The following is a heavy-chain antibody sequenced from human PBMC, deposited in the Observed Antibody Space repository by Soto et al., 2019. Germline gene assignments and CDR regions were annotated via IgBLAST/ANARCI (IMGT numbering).Heavy chain of an antibody. Sequence: GASVKGACKASGYTFTSYYMHWVRQAPGQGLEWMGIINPSGGSTSYAQKFQGRVTMTRDTSTSTVYMELSSLRSEDTAVYYCARVGLIAAAGPYGMDVWGQGTTVTVSS. J-gene: IGHJ6*02. CDR3: ARVGLIAAAGPYGMDV. V-gene: IGHV1-46*03. D-gene: IGHD6-13*01. CDR1: GYTFTSYY. CDR2: INPSGGST.